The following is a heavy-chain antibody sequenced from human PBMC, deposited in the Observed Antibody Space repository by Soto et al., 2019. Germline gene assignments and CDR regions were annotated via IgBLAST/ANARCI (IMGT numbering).Heavy chain of an antibody. CDR3: AKGGRPPREPFMDV. Sequence: LRLSCAASGFTFSGFTFSSYAMTWVRQAPGKGLEWVATISGTGVSTYYADSVKGRFTISRDNSKDTLYLRMNSLRAEDTAESFCAKGGRPPREPFMDVWGQGTKVTVSS. V-gene: IGHV3-23*01. CDR2: ISGTGVST. J-gene: IGHJ6*02. D-gene: IGHD1-1*01. CDR1: GFTFSGFTFSSYA.